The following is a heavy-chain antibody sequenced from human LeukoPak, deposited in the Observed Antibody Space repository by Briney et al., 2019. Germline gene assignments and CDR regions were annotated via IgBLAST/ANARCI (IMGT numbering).Heavy chain of an antibody. D-gene: IGHD3-22*01. CDR2: IIPIFATA. J-gene: IGHJ4*02. CDR1: GGSFSSYA. Sequence: ASVKVSCTASGGSFSSYAISWVRQAPGQGLEWMGGIIPIFATANYAQKFQGRVTITADESTSTAYMELSSLRSEDTAVYYCARGPITTRSHFDYWGQGTLVTVSS. V-gene: IGHV1-69*13. CDR3: ARGPITTRSHFDY.